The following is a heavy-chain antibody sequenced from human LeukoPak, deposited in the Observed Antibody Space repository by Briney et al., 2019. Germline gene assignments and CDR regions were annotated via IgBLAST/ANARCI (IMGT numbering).Heavy chain of an antibody. V-gene: IGHV3-11*01. CDR1: GGTFSGYS. CDR2: ISSSGSTI. D-gene: IGHD3-22*01. Sequence: LSLTCTVYGGTFSGYSWSWIRQAPGKGLEWVSYISSSGSTIYYADSVKGRFTISRDNAKNTLYLQMNSLRVEDTAVYYCARDGADNSGYYFGSLWGQGTMVTVSS. J-gene: IGHJ3*01. CDR3: ARDGADNSGYYFGSL.